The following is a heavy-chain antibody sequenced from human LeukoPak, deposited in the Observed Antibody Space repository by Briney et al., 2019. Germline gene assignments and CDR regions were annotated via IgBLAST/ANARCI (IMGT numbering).Heavy chain of an antibody. CDR3: AKDMEEMALSPFDY. J-gene: IGHJ4*02. CDR2: ISWNSGSI. CDR1: GFTFDDYA. D-gene: IGHD5-24*01. V-gene: IGHV3-9*01. Sequence: QTGGSLRLSCAASGFTFDDYAMHWVRQAPRKGLEWVSGISWNSGSIGYADSVKGRFTISRDNAKNSLYLQMNSLRAEDTALHYCAKDMEEMALSPFDYWGQGTLVTVSS.